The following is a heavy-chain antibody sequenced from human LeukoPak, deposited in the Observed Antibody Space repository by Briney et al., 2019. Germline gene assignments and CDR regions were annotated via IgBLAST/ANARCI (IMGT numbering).Heavy chain of an antibody. J-gene: IGHJ4*02. CDR2: ISNTGRST. CDR1: GFTFNNYA. V-gene: IGHV3-23*01. CDR3: AKGIEYNNSWTFDY. D-gene: IGHD2/OR15-2a*01. Sequence: GGSLRLSCAASGFTFNNYAMNWVRQAPGKGLEWVSAISNTGRSTYYADSVKGRFTISRDNSKNTVFLQINSLRAEDTAVYYCAKGIEYNNSWTFDYWGQRTLVTVSS.